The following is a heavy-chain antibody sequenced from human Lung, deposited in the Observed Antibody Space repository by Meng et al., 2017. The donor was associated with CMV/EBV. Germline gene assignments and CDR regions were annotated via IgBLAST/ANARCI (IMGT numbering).Heavy chain of an antibody. D-gene: IGHD6-13*01. V-gene: IGHV1-2*02. CDR2: INPNSGGT. CDR1: GYTLTGYY. J-gene: IGHJ4*02. CDR3: AREARAAGTDEYFDY. Sequence: ASXXVSXKASGYTLTGYYMHWVRQAPGQGLEWMGWINPNSGGTNYAQKFQGRVTMTRDTSISTTYMELSRLRSDDTAVYYCAREARAAGTDEYFDYWGQGTLVTVSS.